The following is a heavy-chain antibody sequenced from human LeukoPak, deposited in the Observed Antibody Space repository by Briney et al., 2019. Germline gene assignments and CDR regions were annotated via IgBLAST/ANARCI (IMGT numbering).Heavy chain of an antibody. Sequence: GGSLRLSCAASGLDFSSNWMHWVRHAPGQGLVWVSRIKGDGISTNYADSVKGRFTISRDIAKNTLYLQMNSLRAEDTGVYYCAKDHYWSIDYWGRGTLVTVSS. D-gene: IGHD3-3*01. CDR1: GLDFSSNW. CDR3: AKDHYWSIDY. CDR2: IKGDGIST. V-gene: IGHV3-74*01. J-gene: IGHJ4*02.